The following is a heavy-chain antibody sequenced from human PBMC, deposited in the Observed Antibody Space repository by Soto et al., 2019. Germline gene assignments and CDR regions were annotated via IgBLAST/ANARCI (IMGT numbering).Heavy chain of an antibody. CDR2: IRSTTNSYAT. Sequence: EGQLVESGGGLVQPGGSLKLSCAASGFTFGGSAMHWVRQASGKGLEWVGHIRSTTNSYATAYAESVKGRFTISRDDSINTAYMQMNSLKTEDTAVYFCTRQTDAVQWLVVPTEYNFDDWGQGPLVTVAS. D-gene: IGHD6-19*01. CDR3: TRQTDAVQWLVVPTEYNFDD. J-gene: IGHJ4*02. V-gene: IGHV3-73*02. CDR1: GFTFGGSA.